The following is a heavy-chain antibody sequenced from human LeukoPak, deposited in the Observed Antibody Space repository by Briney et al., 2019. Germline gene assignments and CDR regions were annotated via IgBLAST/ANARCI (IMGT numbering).Heavy chain of an antibody. D-gene: IGHD6-19*01. V-gene: IGHV3-30*04. Sequence: PGGSLRLSCAASGFTFSSYAMHWVRQAPGKGLEWVAVISYDGSNKYYADSVKGRFTISRDNSKNTLYLQMNSLRAEDTAVYYCARGIAVAASGYWGQGTLVTVSS. CDR1: GFTFSSYA. J-gene: IGHJ4*02. CDR3: ARGIAVAASGY. CDR2: ISYDGSNK.